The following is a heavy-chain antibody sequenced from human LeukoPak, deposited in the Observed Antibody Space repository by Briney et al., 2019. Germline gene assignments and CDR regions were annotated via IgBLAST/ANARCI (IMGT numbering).Heavy chain of an antibody. D-gene: IGHD4-23*01. CDR3: AKEKTTVVTRWYFQH. CDR1: GFTFSSYV. J-gene: IGHJ1*01. CDR2: ISYDGSNK. V-gene: IGHV3-30*18. Sequence: PGGSLRLSCAASGFTFSSYVMHWVRQAPGKGLEWVAVISYDGSNKYYADSVKGRFTISRDNSKNTLYLQMNSLRAEDTAVYYCAKEKTTVVTRWYFQHWGQGTLVTVSS.